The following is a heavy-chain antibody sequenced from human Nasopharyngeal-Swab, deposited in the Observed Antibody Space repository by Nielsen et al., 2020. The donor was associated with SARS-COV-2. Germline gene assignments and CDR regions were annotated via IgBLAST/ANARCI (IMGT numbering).Heavy chain of an antibody. CDR2: MNPNSGNT. CDR1: GYTFTSYD. Sequence: ASVKVSCKASGYTFTSYDINWVRQATGQGLVWMGWMNPNSGNTGYAQKFQGRVTMTRNTSISTAYMELSSLRSEDTAVYYCARRWGYCSSTSCYHYYYYYMDVWGKGTTVTVSS. J-gene: IGHJ6*03. CDR3: ARRWGYCSSTSCYHYYYYYMDV. V-gene: IGHV1-8*01. D-gene: IGHD2-2*01.